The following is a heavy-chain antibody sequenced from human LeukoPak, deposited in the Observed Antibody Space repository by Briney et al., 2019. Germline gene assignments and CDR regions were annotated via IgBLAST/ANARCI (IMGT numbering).Heavy chain of an antibody. Sequence: ASVKVSCKASGYTFTSYGISWVRQAPGQGLEWMGWISAYNGNTNYAQKLQGRVTMTTDTSTSTAYMELRSLRSDDTAVYYCARAPYQLLYPRVFDYWGQGTLVTVSS. J-gene: IGHJ4*02. CDR2: ISAYNGNT. V-gene: IGHV1-18*01. D-gene: IGHD2-2*02. CDR1: GYTFTSYG. CDR3: ARAPYQLLYPRVFDY.